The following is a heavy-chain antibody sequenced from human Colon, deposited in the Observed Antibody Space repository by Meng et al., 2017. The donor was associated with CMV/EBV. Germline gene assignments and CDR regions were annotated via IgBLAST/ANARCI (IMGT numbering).Heavy chain of an antibody. J-gene: IGHJ4*02. Sequence: GESLKISCKASGINIIWHAMHWVRQAPGKRLEWVATISSDGSKKYYGDSVKGRFTISRDNSRNAQFLELNSLRDEDTAVYFCATGGGTEAATAGVFDFWGQGTLVTVSS. CDR1: GINIIWHA. CDR2: ISSDGSKK. V-gene: IGHV3-33*01. D-gene: IGHD6-25*01. CDR3: ATGGGTEAATAGVFDF.